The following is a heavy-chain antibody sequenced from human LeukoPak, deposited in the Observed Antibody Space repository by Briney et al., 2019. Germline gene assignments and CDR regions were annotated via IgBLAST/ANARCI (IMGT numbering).Heavy chain of an antibody. CDR2: IRFDGDIK. CDR3: VRSVSYMDV. J-gene: IGHJ6*03. Sequence: TGGSLRLSCAASGFRFSSYGMHWVRQAPGKGLEWVAFIRFDGDIKYYGEAVKGRFTISRNSADDKVFLQMDNLRAEDTAVYFCVRSVSYMDVWGQGTTVTVSS. D-gene: IGHD4-17*01. V-gene: IGHV3-33*08. CDR1: GFRFSSYG.